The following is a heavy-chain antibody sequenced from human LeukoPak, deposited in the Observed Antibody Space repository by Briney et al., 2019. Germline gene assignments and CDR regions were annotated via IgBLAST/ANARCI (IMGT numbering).Heavy chain of an antibody. Sequence: PSETLSLTCAVSGYSISSGYYWGWIRQPPGKGLEWIGSIYHSGSTYYNPSLKSRVTISVDTSKNQFSLKLSSVTAADTAVYYCARHPLRVVVINDWGLGTLVAVSS. V-gene: IGHV4-38-2*01. CDR3: ARHPLRVVVIND. CDR2: IYHSGST. J-gene: IGHJ4*02. D-gene: IGHD3-22*01. CDR1: GYSISSGYY.